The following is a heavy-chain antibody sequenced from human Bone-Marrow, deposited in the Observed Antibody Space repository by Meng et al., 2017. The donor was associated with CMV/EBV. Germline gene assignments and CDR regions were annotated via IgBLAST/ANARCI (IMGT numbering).Heavy chain of an antibody. CDR1: GFTFSSYS. J-gene: IGHJ6*02. Sequence: SCAASGFTFSSYSMNWVRQAPGKGLEWVSSISSSSGYMYYADSVKGRFTISRDNAKNSLYLQMNSLRAEDTAVYYCARDEDRNPKDIVLMVYDIRGLMDVWGQGTTVTVSS. CDR3: ARDEDRNPKDIVLMVYDIRGLMDV. D-gene: IGHD2-8*01. V-gene: IGHV3-21*01. CDR2: ISSSSGYM.